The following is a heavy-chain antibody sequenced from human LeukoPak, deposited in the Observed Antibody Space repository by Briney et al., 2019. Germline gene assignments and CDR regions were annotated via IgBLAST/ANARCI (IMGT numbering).Heavy chain of an antibody. CDR2: MNGDGSST. D-gene: IGHD6-13*01. V-gene: IGHV3-74*01. Sequence: GGSLRLSCAASGFTLSSYWMHWVRQAPGKGLVWVARMNGDGSSTDYADSVKGRFTISRDYAKNTLYLQMNSLRVEDTAMYYCAKDRSTGWFDPWGQGTLVTVSS. J-gene: IGHJ5*02. CDR3: AKDRSTGWFDP. CDR1: GFTLSSYW.